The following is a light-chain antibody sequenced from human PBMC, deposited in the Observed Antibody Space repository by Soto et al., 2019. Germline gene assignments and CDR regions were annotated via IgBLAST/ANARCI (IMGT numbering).Light chain of an antibody. J-gene: IGLJ2*01. Sequence: QSVLTQPPSASGSPGQSVTISCTGTSSDVGGYNYVSWHQQHPGKAPQLIIYDVSKRSSGVPDRFSGSKSGSTASLTVSGLQAEDEADYYCSSHAGSSLVFGGGTKLTVL. CDR2: DVS. CDR1: SSDVGGYNY. V-gene: IGLV2-8*01. CDR3: SSHAGSSLV.